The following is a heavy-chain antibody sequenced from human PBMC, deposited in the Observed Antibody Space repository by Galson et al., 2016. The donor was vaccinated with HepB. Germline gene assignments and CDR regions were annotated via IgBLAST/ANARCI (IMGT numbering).Heavy chain of an antibody. J-gene: IGHJ6*02. Sequence: SVKVSCKASGNTFTDYWIHWVRQSPGLGPQWMAWINPYNGATKYAPNFQDRVTMTTDTSITTVYIEVRGLRSDDTDVYFCATAPGAGTFWGQGTTVTVS. D-gene: IGHD6-19*01. CDR1: GNTFTDYW. CDR3: ATAPGAGTF. CDR2: INPYNGAT. V-gene: IGHV1-2*02.